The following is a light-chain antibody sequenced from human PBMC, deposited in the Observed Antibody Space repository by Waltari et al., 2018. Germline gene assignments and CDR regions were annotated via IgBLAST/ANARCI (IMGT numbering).Light chain of an antibody. V-gene: IGLV2-14*03. J-gene: IGLJ2*01. CDR3: SSYTGSSTVI. CDR1: SGNFGTYSS. Sequence: QSALTQPASVSGSPGQPITISCPGSSGNFGTYSSVLWYQQHPGRTPRLIIYDVNMRPSGISDRFSGSKSGATASLTISGLQTEDEADYYCSSYTGSSTVIFGGGTRLTVL. CDR2: DVN.